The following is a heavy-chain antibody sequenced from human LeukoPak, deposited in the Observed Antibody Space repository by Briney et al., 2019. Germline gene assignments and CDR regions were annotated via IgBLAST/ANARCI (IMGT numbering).Heavy chain of an antibody. Sequence: GGSLRLSCAASGFTFSSYSMNWVRQAPGKGLEWVSSISSSSSYIYYADSVKGRFTISRDNAKNSLYLQMNSLRGEDTAVYYCASSITMIVVASPNYWGQGTLVTVSS. CDR1: GFTFSSYS. CDR2: ISSSSSYI. V-gene: IGHV3-21*01. J-gene: IGHJ4*02. CDR3: ASSITMIVVASPNY. D-gene: IGHD3-22*01.